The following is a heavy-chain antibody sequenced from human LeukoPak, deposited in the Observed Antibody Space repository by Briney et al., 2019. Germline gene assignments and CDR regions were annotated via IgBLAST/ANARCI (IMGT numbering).Heavy chain of an antibody. CDR2: IYYSGST. Sequence: SETLSLTCTVSGYSISTGYYWDWIRQPPGKGLEWIGYIYYSGSTNYNPSLKSRVTISVDTSKNQFSLKLSSVTAADTAVYYCARDPYYDILTGWGAFDIWGQGTMVTVSS. CDR1: GYSISTGYY. V-gene: IGHV4-61*01. D-gene: IGHD3-9*01. J-gene: IGHJ3*02. CDR3: ARDPYYDILTGWGAFDI.